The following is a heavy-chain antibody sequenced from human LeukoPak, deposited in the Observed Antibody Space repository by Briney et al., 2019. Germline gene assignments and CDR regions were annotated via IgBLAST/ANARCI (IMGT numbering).Heavy chain of an antibody. CDR2: ISSSSSYI. Sequence: PGGSLRLSCATSGFTFSSYSMNWVRQAPGKGLEWVSSISSSSSYIYYADSVKGRFTISRDNAKNSLYLQMNSLRAEDTAVYYCAGYYDSGVYSSYWYFDLWGRGTLVTVSS. CDR1: GFTFSSYS. J-gene: IGHJ2*01. D-gene: IGHD3-22*01. CDR3: AGYYDSGVYSSYWYFDL. V-gene: IGHV3-21*04.